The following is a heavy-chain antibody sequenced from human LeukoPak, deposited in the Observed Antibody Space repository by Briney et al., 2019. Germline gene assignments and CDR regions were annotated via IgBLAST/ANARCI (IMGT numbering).Heavy chain of an antibody. V-gene: IGHV3-30*02. J-gene: IGHJ3*02. CDR1: GFTLSSYG. CDR3: AKEAYYGSGSYRAFDI. D-gene: IGHD3-10*01. Sequence: GGSPRLSCAASGFTLSSYGMHWVRQAPGKGLEWVAFIRYDGSNKYYADSVKGRFTISRDNSKNTLYLQMNSLRAVDTAVYYCAKEAYYGSGSYRAFDIWGQGTMVTVSS. CDR2: IRYDGSNK.